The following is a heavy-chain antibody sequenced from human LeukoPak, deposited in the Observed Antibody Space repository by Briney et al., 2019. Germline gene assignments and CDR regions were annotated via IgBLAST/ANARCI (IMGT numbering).Heavy chain of an antibody. Sequence: ASVKVSCKASGYTFTSYYMHWVRQAPGQGLEWMGIINPSGGSTSYAQKFQGRVTMTRDTSTSTDYMELSSLRSEDTAVYYCARDSPPEDIVLMAEGNYYYYYYGMDVWGQGTTVTVSS. CDR2: INPSGGST. CDR3: ARDSPPEDIVLMAEGNYYYYYYGMDV. D-gene: IGHD2-8*01. J-gene: IGHJ6*02. CDR1: GYTFTSYY. V-gene: IGHV1-46*01.